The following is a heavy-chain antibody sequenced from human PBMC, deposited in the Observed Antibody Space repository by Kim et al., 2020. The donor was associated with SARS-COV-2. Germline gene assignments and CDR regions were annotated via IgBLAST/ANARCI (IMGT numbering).Heavy chain of an antibody. CDR1: GFTFSNAW. D-gene: IGHD3-10*01. Sequence: GGSLRLSCAASGFTFSNAWMSWVRQAPGKGLEWVGRIKSKTDGGTTDYAAPVKGRFTISRDDSKNTLYLQMNSLKTEDTAVYYCTTDYYGSGSYLYYYYYYGMDVWGQGTTVTVSS. CDR2: IKSKTDGGTT. CDR3: TTDYYGSGSYLYYYYYYGMDV. J-gene: IGHJ6*02. V-gene: IGHV3-15*01.